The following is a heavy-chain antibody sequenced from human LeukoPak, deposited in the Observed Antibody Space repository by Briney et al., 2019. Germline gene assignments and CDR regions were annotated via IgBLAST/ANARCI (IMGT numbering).Heavy chain of an antibody. J-gene: IGHJ5*02. CDR1: GGSISSYY. CDR2: IYYSGST. Sequence: SETLSLTCTVSGGSISSYYWSWIRQPPGKGLEWIGYIYYSGSTNYNPSLKSRVTISADTSKNQFSLKLSSVTAADTAVYYCARGYSSSSYNWFDPWGQGTLVTVSS. V-gene: IGHV4-59*12. D-gene: IGHD6-13*01. CDR3: ARGYSSSSYNWFDP.